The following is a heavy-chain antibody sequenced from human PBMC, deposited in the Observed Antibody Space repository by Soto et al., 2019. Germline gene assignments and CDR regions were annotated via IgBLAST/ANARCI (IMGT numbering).Heavy chain of an antibody. J-gene: IGHJ4*02. D-gene: IGHD1-26*01. CDR2: IIPIFGTA. Sequence: QVQLVQSGAEVKKPGSSVKVSCKASGGTFSSYAISWVRQAPGQGLEWMGGIIPIFGTANYAQKFQGRVTITADEATCIAYMELSSLRSEDTAVYYCARVGVGAETTGLFDYWGQGTLVTVSS. CDR1: GGTFSSYA. V-gene: IGHV1-69*01. CDR3: ARVGVGAETTGLFDY.